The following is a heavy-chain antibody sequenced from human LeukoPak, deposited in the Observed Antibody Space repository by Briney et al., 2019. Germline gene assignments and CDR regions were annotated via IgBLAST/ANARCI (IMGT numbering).Heavy chain of an antibody. Sequence: SVKVSCKASGGTFSSYAISWVRQAPGQGLEWMGRIIPIFGTANYAQKFQGRVTITTDESTSTAYMQLSSLRSEDTAVYHCAIISGYYDSSGYYHTYDYWGQGTLVTVSS. CDR2: IIPIFGTA. J-gene: IGHJ4*02. CDR3: AIISGYYDSSGYYHTYDY. D-gene: IGHD3-22*01. V-gene: IGHV1-69*05. CDR1: GGTFSSYA.